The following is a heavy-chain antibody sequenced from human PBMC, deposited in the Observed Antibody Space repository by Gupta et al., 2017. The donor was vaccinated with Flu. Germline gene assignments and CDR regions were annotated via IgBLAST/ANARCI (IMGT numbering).Heavy chain of an antibody. V-gene: IGHV3-53*01. CDR3: ARDEFWYSSSSKKHYYYYMDV. D-gene: IGHD6-13*01. Sequence: LEWVSVIYSGGSTYYADSVKGRFTISRDNSKNTLYLQMNSLRAEDTAVYYCARDEFWYSSSSKKHYYYYMDVWGKGTTVTVSS. J-gene: IGHJ6*03. CDR2: IYSGGST.